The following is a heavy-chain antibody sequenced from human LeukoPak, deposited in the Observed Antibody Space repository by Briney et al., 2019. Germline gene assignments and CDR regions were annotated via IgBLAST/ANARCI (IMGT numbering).Heavy chain of an antibody. CDR2: ISSSGSTI. Sequence: PGGSLRLSCAASGFTFSSYEMNWVRQAPGKGLEWVSYISSSGSTIYYADSVKGRFTISRDNAKNSLYLQMNSLRAEDTAVYYCARAISYGYPFDYWGQGTLVTVSS. J-gene: IGHJ4*02. V-gene: IGHV3-48*03. CDR3: ARAISYGYPFDY. D-gene: IGHD5-18*01. CDR1: GFTFSSYE.